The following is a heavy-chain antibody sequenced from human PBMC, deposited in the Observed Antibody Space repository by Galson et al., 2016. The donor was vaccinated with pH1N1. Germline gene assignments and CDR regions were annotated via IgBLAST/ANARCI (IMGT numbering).Heavy chain of an antibody. J-gene: IGHJ3*02. V-gene: IGHV5-51*03. Sequence: SGAEVKKPGESLKISCKASGYRFTTYWIAWVRQVPGKGLEWVRVVNPGGSTIRYSPPFQGQVTISSDKSMNTAYLQWISLKASDTATYYCARQCDFGDYRGAAFDIWGQGTKVIVSS. CDR2: VNPGGSTI. CDR1: GYRFTTYW. D-gene: IGHD4-17*01. CDR3: ARQCDFGDYRGAAFDI.